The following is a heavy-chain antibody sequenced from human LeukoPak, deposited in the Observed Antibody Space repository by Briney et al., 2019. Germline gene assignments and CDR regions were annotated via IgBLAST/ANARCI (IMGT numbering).Heavy chain of an antibody. CDR1: GGSFSGYY. CDR3: ARGVYY. Sequence: SETLSLTCAVYGGSFSGYYWSWIRQPPGKGLEWIGSIHYSGSINYNPSLKSRVTISLDTSKNQFSLKLTSVTAADTAVYYCARGVYYWGQGTLVAVSS. J-gene: IGHJ4*02. V-gene: IGHV4-59*01. CDR2: IHYSGSI.